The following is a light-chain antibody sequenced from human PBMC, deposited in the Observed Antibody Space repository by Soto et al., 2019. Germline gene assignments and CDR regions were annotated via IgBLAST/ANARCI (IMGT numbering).Light chain of an antibody. J-gene: IGKJ2*03. CDR1: QDITNY. CDR2: DAS. V-gene: IGKV1-33*01. Sequence: IQMTQSPLFLSASIGDRVTITCQASQDITNYLNWYQQKPGKAPKLLIYDASILERGVPSRFSGGGSGTHFTFTISSLQPEDIATFYCQQYDSFPYSFGQGTKVDIK. CDR3: QQYDSFPYS.